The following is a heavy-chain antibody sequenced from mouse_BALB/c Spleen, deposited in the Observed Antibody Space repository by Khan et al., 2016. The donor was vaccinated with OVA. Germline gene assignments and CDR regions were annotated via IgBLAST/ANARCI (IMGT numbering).Heavy chain of an antibody. CDR2: INYNGNT. V-gene: IGHV3-2*02. D-gene: IGHD2-4*01. CDR3: ARKDYYDYDPFPY. J-gene: IGHJ3*01. Sequence: EVQLVESGPGLVKPSQSLSLTCTVTGYSITSEYAWNWIRQFPGNKLEWMGYINYNGNTRFNPSLKSRASITRDTSKNQFFLQLNSVTTEDTATSYCARKDYYDYDPFPYWGQGTLVTVSA. CDR1: GYSITSEYA.